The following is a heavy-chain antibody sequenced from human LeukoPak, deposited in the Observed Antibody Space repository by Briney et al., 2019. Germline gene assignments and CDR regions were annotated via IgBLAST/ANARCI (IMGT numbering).Heavy chain of an antibody. D-gene: IGHD7-27*01. CDR3: ARKSRLGGWFDP. Sequence: TGGSLRLSCAASGFTFSSYGMHWVRQAPGKGLEWVAFIRDDGSNNYYADSVKGRFTISRDNAKNSLYLQMNSLRAEDTAVYCCARKSRLGGWFDPWGQGTLVTVSS. V-gene: IGHV3-30*02. J-gene: IGHJ5*02. CDR1: GFTFSSYG. CDR2: IRDDGSNN.